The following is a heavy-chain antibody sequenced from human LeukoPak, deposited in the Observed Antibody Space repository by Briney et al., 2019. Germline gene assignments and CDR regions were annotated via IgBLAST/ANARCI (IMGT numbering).Heavy chain of an antibody. V-gene: IGHV4-39*01. J-gene: IGHJ4*02. D-gene: IGHD6-13*01. CDR3: ATRGYSGSSWYWYY. CDR2: IYYSGST. CDR1: GGSISSSSYY. Sequence: SETLSLTCTVSGGSISSSSYYWGWIRQPPGKGLEWIGSIYYSGSTYYNPSLKSRVTISVDTSKNQFSLKLSSVTAADTAVYYCATRGYSGSSWYWYYWGQGTLVTVSS.